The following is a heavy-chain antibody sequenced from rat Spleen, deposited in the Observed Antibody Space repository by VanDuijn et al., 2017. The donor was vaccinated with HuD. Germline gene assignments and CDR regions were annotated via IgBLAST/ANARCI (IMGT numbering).Heavy chain of an antibody. CDR3: ARLGPYYYDGSFMDA. CDR1: GITFNNFW. Sequence: EVQLVESGGGLVQPGRSLKLSCVASGITFNNFWMSWIRQAPGKGLEWVASISYDGSSSYYRDSVKGRFTISRDNAKSTLYLQMDSLRSEDTATYYCARLGPYYYDGSFMDAWGQGASVTVSS. D-gene: IGHD1-12*03. CDR2: ISYDGSSS. V-gene: IGHV5-31*01. J-gene: IGHJ4*01.